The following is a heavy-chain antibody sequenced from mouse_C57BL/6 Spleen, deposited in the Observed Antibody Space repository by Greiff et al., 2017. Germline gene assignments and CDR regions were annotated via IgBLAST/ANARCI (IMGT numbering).Heavy chain of an antibody. J-gene: IGHJ2*01. CDR3: ARGNYYGSDFDY. V-gene: IGHV1-42*01. D-gene: IGHD1-1*01. CDR1: GYSFTGYY. Sequence: VQLQQSGPELVKPGASVKISCKASGYSFTGYYMNWVKQSPEKSLEWIGEINPSTGGTTYNQKFKAKATLTVDKSSSTAYMQLKSLTSEDSAVYYGARGNYYGSDFDYWGQGTTLTGSS. CDR2: INPSTGGT.